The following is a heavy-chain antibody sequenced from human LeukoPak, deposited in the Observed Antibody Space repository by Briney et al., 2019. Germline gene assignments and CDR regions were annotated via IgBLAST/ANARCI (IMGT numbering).Heavy chain of an antibody. CDR3: ATSSHDLLDTDY. J-gene: IGHJ4*02. D-gene: IGHD3-22*01. Sequence: PSETLSLTCTVSGGSISSYYWSWIRQPPGKGLEWIGYIYNSGSTNYNPSLRSRATISVDTSKKQFSLKLSSVTAADTAVYYCATSSHDLLDTDYWGQGTLVTVSS. V-gene: IGHV4-59*01. CDR2: IYNSGST. CDR1: GGSISSYY.